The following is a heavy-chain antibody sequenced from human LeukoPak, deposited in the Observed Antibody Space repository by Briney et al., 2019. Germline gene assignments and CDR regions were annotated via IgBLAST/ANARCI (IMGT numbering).Heavy chain of an antibody. V-gene: IGHV4-4*02. J-gene: IGHJ5*02. CDR1: GGSISSSNW. D-gene: IGHD2-15*01. CDR3: ARQHCSGGSCYFLNWFDP. CDR2: IYSSGST. Sequence: PSGTLSLTCAVSGGSISSSNWWTWIRQPPGKGLEWIGYIYSSGSTNYNPSLKSRVTISVDTSKNQFSLRLSSVTAADTAVYYCARQHCSGGSCYFLNWFDPWGQGTLVTVSS.